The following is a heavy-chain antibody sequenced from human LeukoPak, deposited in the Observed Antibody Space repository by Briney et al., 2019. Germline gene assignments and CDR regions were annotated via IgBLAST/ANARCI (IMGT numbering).Heavy chain of an antibody. D-gene: IGHD3-22*01. CDR3: AKGTNYYDTTTMEV. V-gene: IGHV3-11*05. Sequence: PGGSLRLSCAASGFMFSDYYMSWIRQAPGKGLDWVSYISSSSSDRKYADSVKGRFSISRDNDKSSLYLQMNSLRDEDTAVYYCAKGTNYYDTTTMEVWGQGTTVTVSS. CDR2: ISSSSSDR. CDR1: GFMFSDYY. J-gene: IGHJ6*02.